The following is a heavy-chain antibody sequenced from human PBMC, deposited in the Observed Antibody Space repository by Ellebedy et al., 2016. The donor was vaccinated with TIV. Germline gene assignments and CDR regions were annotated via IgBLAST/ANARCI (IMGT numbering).Heavy chain of an antibody. J-gene: IGHJ4*01. CDR1: GFTFSSFA. D-gene: IGHD3-22*01. Sequence: GESLKISCAASGFTFSSFAMHWVRQAPGKGLEWLSVISGDSRSTYHADSVKGRFTITRDNSKNTLYLQMNRRRTEDTAVYLCAKGSSSGFNYDRVGFEYWGQGTLVTVSS. V-gene: IGHV3-23*01. CDR3: AKGSSSGFNYDRVGFEY. CDR2: ISGDSRST.